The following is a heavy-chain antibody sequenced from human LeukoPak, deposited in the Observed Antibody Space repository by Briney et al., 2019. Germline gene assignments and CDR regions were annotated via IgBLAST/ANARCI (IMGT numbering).Heavy chain of an antibody. V-gene: IGHV3-30*03. CDR3: ARAYLLPDAFDI. CDR1: GFTFSSYG. CDR2: ISYDGSNK. J-gene: IGHJ3*02. Sequence: GSLRLSCAASGFTFSSYGMHWVRQAPGKGLEWVAVISYDGSNKYYADSVKGRFTISRDNAKNALYLQMNSLRAEDTAVYYCARAYLLPDAFDIWGQGTMVTVSS.